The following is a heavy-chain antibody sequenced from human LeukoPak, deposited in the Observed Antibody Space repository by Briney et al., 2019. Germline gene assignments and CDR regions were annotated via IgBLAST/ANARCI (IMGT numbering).Heavy chain of an antibody. CDR2: MTPISGNT. CDR3: ARVKGRMVRGVTTTGFDY. Sequence: ASVKVSCKASGYTFTSYDINWVRQATGQGLEWMGWMTPISGNTGYAQKFQGRVTMTRNTSISTAYMELSSLRSEDTAVYYCARVKGRMVRGVTTTGFDYWGQGTLVTVSS. D-gene: IGHD3-10*01. J-gene: IGHJ4*02. V-gene: IGHV1-8*01. CDR1: GYTFTSYD.